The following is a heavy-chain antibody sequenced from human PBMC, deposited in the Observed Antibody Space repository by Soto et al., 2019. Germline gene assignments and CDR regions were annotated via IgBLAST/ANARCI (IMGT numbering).Heavy chain of an antibody. D-gene: IGHD3-16*01. Sequence: PSETLSLTCTVSGGSITNYYWSWIRQPAGKGLEGIGRMYTKQRHTYNLTFRSRVTVSVDTSKIQFSLQLNAVAAADTAVYYCARDDYKDGGNNWFDPWGQGTLVTVSS. CDR2: MYTKQRH. J-gene: IGHJ5*02. CDR1: GGSITNYY. V-gene: IGHV4-4*07. CDR3: ARDDYKDGGNNWFDP.